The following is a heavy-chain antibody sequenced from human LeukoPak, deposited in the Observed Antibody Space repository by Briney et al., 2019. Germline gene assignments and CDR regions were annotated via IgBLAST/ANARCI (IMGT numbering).Heavy chain of an antibody. CDR2: ISGSGGNT. J-gene: IGHJ3*02. CDR3: ARERDGYTHDAFDI. D-gene: IGHD5-24*01. Sequence: HPGGSLRLSCAASTFTFSIYGMSWVRQAPGKGLEWVSGISGSGGNTYYAESVRGRFTISRDNAKNSLYVQMNSLRAEDTAVYYCARERDGYTHDAFDIWGQGTMVTVSS. V-gene: IGHV3-23*01. CDR1: TFTFSIYG.